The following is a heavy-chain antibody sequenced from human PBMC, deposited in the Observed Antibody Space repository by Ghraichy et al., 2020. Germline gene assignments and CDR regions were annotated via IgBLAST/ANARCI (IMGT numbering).Heavy chain of an antibody. V-gene: IGHV4-39*01. Sequence: SETLSLTCTVSGGSISSSNYYWGWIRQPPGKGLEWIGSVYYSGSTFYNPSLESRVTISVDSFKSQFSLKLNSVNAADTAVYYCVRPLRQWLGYHAFDIWGQGTMVTVFS. CDR1: GGSISSSNYY. D-gene: IGHD6-19*01. J-gene: IGHJ3*02. CDR3: VRPLRQWLGYHAFDI. CDR2: VYYSGST.